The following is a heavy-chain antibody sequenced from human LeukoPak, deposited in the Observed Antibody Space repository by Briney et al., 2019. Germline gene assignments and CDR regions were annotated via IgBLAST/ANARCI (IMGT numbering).Heavy chain of an antibody. CDR2: IIPIFGTA. D-gene: IGHD3-22*01. Sequence: ASVKVSCKASGGTFSSYAISWVRQAPGQGLEWKGGIIPIFGTADYAQKFQGRVTITADESTSTAYMELSSLRSEDTAVYYCFYDSSGYSPFDYWGQGTLVTVSS. CDR3: FYDSSGYSPFDY. CDR1: GGTFSSYA. V-gene: IGHV1-69*13. J-gene: IGHJ4*02.